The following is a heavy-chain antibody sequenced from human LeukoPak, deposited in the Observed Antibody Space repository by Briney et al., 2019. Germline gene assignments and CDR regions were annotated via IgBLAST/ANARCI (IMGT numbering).Heavy chain of an antibody. CDR1: GYTFTGYY. Sequence: ASVKVSCKASGYTFTGYYMHWVRQAPGQGLEWMGWINPNSGGTNYAQKFQGRVAMTRDTSISTAYMELSRLRSDDTAVYYCASRRYCTNGVCYPFDYWGQGTLVTVSP. D-gene: IGHD2-8*01. CDR3: ASRRYCTNGVCYPFDY. CDR2: INPNSGGT. J-gene: IGHJ4*02. V-gene: IGHV1-2*02.